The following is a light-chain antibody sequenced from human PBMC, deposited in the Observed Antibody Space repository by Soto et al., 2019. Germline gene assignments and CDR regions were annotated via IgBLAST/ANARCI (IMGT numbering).Light chain of an antibody. V-gene: IGKV3D-15*01. Sequence: EIVMTQSPATLSVSPGERATLSCRASQSVSSNLAWYQQKLGQAPRLLIYGASTRATGIPARFSGSGSGTEFILTISSLQSEDFATYYCQQSYRTPTFGGGTKV. CDR1: QSVSSN. J-gene: IGKJ4*01. CDR2: GAS. CDR3: QQSYRTPT.